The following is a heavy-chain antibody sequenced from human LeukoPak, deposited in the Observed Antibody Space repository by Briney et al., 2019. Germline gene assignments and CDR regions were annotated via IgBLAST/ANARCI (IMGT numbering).Heavy chain of an antibody. CDR2: IYYSGST. J-gene: IGHJ4*02. CDR1: GGSISSYY. V-gene: IGHV4-59*01. Sequence: SETLSLTXTVSGGSISSYYWSWIRQPPGKGLEWIGYIYYSGSTNYNPSLKSRVTISVDTSKNQFSLKLSSVTAADTAVYYCASFSSDGSGYDYWGQGTLVTVSS. CDR3: ASFSSDGSGYDY. D-gene: IGHD3-10*01.